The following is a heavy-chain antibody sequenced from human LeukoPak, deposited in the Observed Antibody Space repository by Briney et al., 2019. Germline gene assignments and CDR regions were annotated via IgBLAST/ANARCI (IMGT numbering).Heavy chain of an antibody. D-gene: IGHD3-9*01. CDR3: ARQTRPTTYYDILTGHIPTHFDY. V-gene: IGHV5-51*01. CDR2: IFPGDSDT. J-gene: IGHJ4*02. Sequence: GESLKISCKSSGYSFSSYWIAWVRQMPGKGLEWMGVIFPGDSDTRYSPSFQGQVTISADKSISTAYLQWSSLKASDTAMYYCARQTRPTTYYDILTGHIPTHFDYWGQGTLVTVSS. CDR1: GYSFSSYW.